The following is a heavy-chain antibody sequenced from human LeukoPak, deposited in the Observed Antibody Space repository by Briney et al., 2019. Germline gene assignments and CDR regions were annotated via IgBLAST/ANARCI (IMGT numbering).Heavy chain of an antibody. J-gene: IGHJ4*02. CDR3: AKAQGYSSGNYFDY. V-gene: IGHV3-30*02. CDR2: IRYDERNK. CDR1: GFTFSLYT. D-gene: IGHD6-19*01. Sequence: GGSLRLSCAASGFTFSLYTMHWVRQAPGKGLEWVAFIRYDERNKYYSDSVKGRFTISRDNSKNTLYLQMNSLRAEDTAVYYCAKAQGYSSGNYFDYWGQGTLVTVSS.